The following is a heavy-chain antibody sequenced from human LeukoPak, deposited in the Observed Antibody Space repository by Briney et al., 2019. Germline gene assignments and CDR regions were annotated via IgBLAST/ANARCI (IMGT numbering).Heavy chain of an antibody. J-gene: IGHJ4*02. CDR2: INAGNGNT. Sequence: ASVKVSCKASGYTFTSYAMHWVRQAPGQRLEWMGWINAGNGNTKYSQEFQGRVTITRDTSASAVYIELSSLRSDDMAVYYCARVVRYSSGPLTDLLPYYFDYWGQGTLVTVSS. D-gene: IGHD6-19*01. V-gene: IGHV1-3*03. CDR3: ARVVRYSSGPLTDLLPYYFDY. CDR1: GYTFTSYA.